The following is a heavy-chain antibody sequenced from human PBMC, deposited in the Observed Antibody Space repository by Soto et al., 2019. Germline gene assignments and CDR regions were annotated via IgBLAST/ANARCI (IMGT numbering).Heavy chain of an antibody. Sequence: ASVKVSCKASGYTFTGYYMHWVRQAPGQGLEWMGWINPNSGGTNYAQKFQGWVTMTRDTSISTAYMELSRLRSDDTAVYYCARDDIIAAAGFALDYWGQGTLVTVSS. CDR1: GYTFTGYY. CDR3: ARDDIIAAAGFALDY. J-gene: IGHJ4*02. D-gene: IGHD6-13*01. CDR2: INPNSGGT. V-gene: IGHV1-2*04.